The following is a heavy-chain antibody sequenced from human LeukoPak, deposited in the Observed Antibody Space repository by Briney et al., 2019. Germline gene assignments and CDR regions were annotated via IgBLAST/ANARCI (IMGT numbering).Heavy chain of an antibody. V-gene: IGHV4-34*01. D-gene: IGHD4-17*01. Sequence: SVTLSLTFAFYGGSFIGYYWSWIRQPPGKGLEGIGEINHSGSTNYNPSLNSRVTISVDTSKNEFSLNLSSVTAADTAVYYCARTYGDYGGYWGQGTLVTVSS. CDR1: GGSFIGYY. CDR3: ARTYGDYGGY. CDR2: INHSGST. J-gene: IGHJ4*02.